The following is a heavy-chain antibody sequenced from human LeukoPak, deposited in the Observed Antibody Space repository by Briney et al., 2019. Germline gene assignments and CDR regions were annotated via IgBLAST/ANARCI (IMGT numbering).Heavy chain of an antibody. V-gene: IGHV3-30-3*01. J-gene: IGHJ4*02. D-gene: IGHD3-10*01. CDR1: GFTFSSYA. CDR3: ARNEYYYGSGSYYRPLGY. CDR2: ISYDGSNK. Sequence: GGSLRLSCAASGFTFSSYAMHWVRQAPGKGLEWVAVISYDGSNKYYADSVKGRFTISRDNSKNTLYLQMNSLRAEDTAVYYCARNEYYYGSGSYYRPLGYWGQGTLVTVSS.